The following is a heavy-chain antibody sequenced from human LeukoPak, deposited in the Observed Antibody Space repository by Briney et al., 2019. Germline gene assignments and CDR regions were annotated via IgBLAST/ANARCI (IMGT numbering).Heavy chain of an antibody. CDR3: ARDRVDTAHYYGMDV. V-gene: IGHV3-48*03. CDR1: GFTFSSYE. CDR2: ISSSGSTI. Sequence: GGSLRLSCAASGFTFSSYEMNWVRQAPGKGLEWVSYISSSGSTIYYADSVKGRFTISRDNAKNSLYLQMNSLRAEDTAVYYCARDRVDTAHYYGMDVWGQGATVTVSS. J-gene: IGHJ6*02. D-gene: IGHD5-18*01.